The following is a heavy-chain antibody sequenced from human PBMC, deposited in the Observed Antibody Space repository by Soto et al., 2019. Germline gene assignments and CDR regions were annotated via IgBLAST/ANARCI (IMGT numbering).Heavy chain of an antibody. Sequence: QVQLVQSGAEVKKPGASVKVSCKASGYMFSTYDINWVRQAPGQGREWMGWLNPNSGNTGCAEKIQGRVTMTRNTSINTAYMELSSLRSDDTAVYYCARDHRYNWNDEGWFDPWGQGTLVAVSS. CDR3: ARDHRYNWNDEGWFDP. CDR2: LNPNSGNT. D-gene: IGHD1-20*01. J-gene: IGHJ5*02. V-gene: IGHV1-8*01. CDR1: GYMFSTYD.